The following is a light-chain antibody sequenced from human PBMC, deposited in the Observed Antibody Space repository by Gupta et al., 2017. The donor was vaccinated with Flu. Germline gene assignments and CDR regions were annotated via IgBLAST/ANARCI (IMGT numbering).Light chain of an antibody. J-gene: IGLJ2*01. CDR3: HSYDKTLGGQV. Sequence: QPVVTQPPSVSGAPGQTVIISCTGSSSNIGAGYAVHWYHQLPGTAPKLLINGNTNRPSGVSARFSASKSDTSASLAITGLQAEDEADYYCHSYDKTLGGQVFGGGTKLTVL. CDR2: GNT. CDR1: SSNIGAGYA. V-gene: IGLV1-40*01.